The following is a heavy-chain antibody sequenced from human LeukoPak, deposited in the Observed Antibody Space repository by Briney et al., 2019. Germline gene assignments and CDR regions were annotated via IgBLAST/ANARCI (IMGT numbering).Heavy chain of an antibody. CDR1: GLTFNTCA. Sequence: GGSLRLSCAASGLTFNTCAMNWVRQAPGKGLEWVSSISGAGITTDYADSVKGRFTISRDNSKNTLYLQMNSLRAEDTAMYYCAKDVRGYNRPFDYWGQGTLVTVSS. D-gene: IGHD3-10*02. J-gene: IGHJ4*02. CDR3: AKDVRGYNRPFDY. CDR2: ISGAGITT. V-gene: IGHV3-23*01.